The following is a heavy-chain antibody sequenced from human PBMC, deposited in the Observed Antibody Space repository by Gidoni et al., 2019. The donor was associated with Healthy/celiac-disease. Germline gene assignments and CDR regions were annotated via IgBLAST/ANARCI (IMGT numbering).Heavy chain of an antibody. V-gene: IGHV3-48*03. J-gene: IGHJ5*02. CDR1: GFTFSSYE. D-gene: IGHD5-18*01. Sequence: EVQLVESGGGLVQPGGSLRLSCAASGFTFSSYEMNWVRQAPGKGLEWVSYITSSGTTIYYGDSVKGRFTISRDNAKNSLYLQMSSLRAEDTAVYYCARERWSYGGRRWFDPWGQGTLVTVSS. CDR2: ITSSGTTI. CDR3: ARERWSYGGRRWFDP.